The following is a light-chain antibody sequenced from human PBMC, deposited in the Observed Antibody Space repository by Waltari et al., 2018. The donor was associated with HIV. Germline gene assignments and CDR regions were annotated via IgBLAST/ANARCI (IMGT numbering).Light chain of an antibody. CDR2: YDS. V-gene: IGLV3-21*04. Sequence: YVLTQPPSVSVAPGKTASLACGGDNIGSKGGHGYQQKPGQAPVLVVYYDSERPSGISELIAGSNSGNTATLTISRVEAGDEADYYCQVWDTVTDQGVFGGGTKLTVL. CDR1: NIGSKG. J-gene: IGLJ3*02. CDR3: QVWDTVTDQGV.